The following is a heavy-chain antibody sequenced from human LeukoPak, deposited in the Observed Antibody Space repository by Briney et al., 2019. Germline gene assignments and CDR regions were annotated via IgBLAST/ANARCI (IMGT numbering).Heavy chain of an antibody. V-gene: IGHV4-59*01. CDR2: IYYSGST. Sequence: SETLSLTCTVSGGSISSYYWSWIRQPPGKGLEWIGYIYYSGSTNYNPSLKSRVTISVDTSKNQFSLKLSSVTAADTAVYYCARHNYVLRFGYWGQGTLVTVSS. CDR1: GGSISSYY. D-gene: IGHD4-11*01. J-gene: IGHJ4*02. CDR3: ARHNYVLRFGY.